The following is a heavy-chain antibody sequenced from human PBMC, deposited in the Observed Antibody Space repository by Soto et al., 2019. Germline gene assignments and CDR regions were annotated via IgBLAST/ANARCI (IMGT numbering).Heavy chain of an antibody. V-gene: IGHV4-4*02. D-gene: IGHD3-22*01. CDR1: GGSISSNNW. J-gene: IGHJ6*02. Sequence: SETLSLTCTVSGGSISSNNWWTWVRQSPGKGLEWIGEIHHSETTNYNPSLDRRVTISVDKSKNQFSLKLTSVTAADTADYYCARTSYYDSTGYYNMDVWGQGTTVTVSS. CDR3: ARTSYYDSTGYYNMDV. CDR2: IHHSETT.